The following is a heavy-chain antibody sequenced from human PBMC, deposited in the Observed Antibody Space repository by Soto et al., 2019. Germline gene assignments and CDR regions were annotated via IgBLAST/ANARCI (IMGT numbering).Heavy chain of an antibody. CDR1: GGSFSGYY. Sequence: SETLSLTCAVYGGSFSGYYWSWIRQPPGKGLEWIGEINHSGSTNYNPSLKSRVTMSVDTSKNQFSLNLSSVTAADTAVYYCARDYYYETNGYCRGHNWFDPWGQGTLVTVSS. D-gene: IGHD3-22*01. V-gene: IGHV4-34*01. CDR2: INHSGST. CDR3: ARDYYYETNGYCRGHNWFDP. J-gene: IGHJ5*02.